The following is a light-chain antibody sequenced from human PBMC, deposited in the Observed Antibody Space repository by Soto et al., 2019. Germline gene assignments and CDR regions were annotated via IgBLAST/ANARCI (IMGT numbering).Light chain of an antibody. V-gene: IGLV2-23*01. CDR3: CSYAGSSTWV. Sequence: QSALTQPASVSGSPGQSITISCSGTSSDVGSYSLVSWFQQHPGKAPKLMIYEAYTRPSGVSNRFSGSKSGNTASLTISGLQAEDEADYYCCSYAGSSTWVFGGGTKLTVL. CDR2: EAY. J-gene: IGLJ3*02. CDR1: SSDVGSYSL.